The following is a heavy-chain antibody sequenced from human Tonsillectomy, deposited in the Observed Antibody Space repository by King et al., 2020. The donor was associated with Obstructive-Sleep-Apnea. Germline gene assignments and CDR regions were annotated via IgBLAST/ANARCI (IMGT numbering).Heavy chain of an antibody. V-gene: IGHV4-59*01. Sequence: QVQLQESGPGLVKPSETLSLTCSVSGGSISSYSWSCIRQPPVKVLEWICYIYYSGSTNYNPSLNSRVTISGDTSKNQFSLRLSSLTAADTAVYYCARARRGDVWGQGTLVTVSS. D-gene: IGHD6-6*01. J-gene: IGHJ4*02. CDR2: IYYSGST. CDR3: ARARRGDV. CDR1: GGSISSYS.